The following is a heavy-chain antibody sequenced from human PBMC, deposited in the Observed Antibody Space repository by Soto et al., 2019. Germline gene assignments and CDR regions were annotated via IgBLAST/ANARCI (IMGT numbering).Heavy chain of an antibody. CDR2: INPNSGGT. D-gene: IGHD3-10*01. CDR1: GYTLTGYY. J-gene: IGHJ3*02. CDR3: GRDSGITMVRGADAFDI. V-gene: IGHV1-2*04. Sequence: ASVKVSCKASGYTLTGYYMHWVRLAPGQGLEWMGWINPNSGGTNYAQKFQGWVTMTRDTSISTAYMELSRLRSDDTAVYYCGRDSGITMVRGADAFDIWGQGTMVTVSS.